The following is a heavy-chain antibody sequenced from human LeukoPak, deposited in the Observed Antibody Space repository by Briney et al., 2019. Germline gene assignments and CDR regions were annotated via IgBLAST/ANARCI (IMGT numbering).Heavy chain of an antibody. J-gene: IGHJ4*02. V-gene: IGHV4-61*02. CDR2: IYTSGST. CDR1: GGSISSGSYY. D-gene: IGHD6-19*01. CDR3: AREFVAGPYYFDY. Sequence: SETLSLTCTVSGGSISSGSYYWSWIRQPAGKGLEWIGRIYTSGSTNYNPSLKSRVTISVDTSKNQFSLKLSSVTAADTAVYYCAREFVAGPYYFDYRGQGTLVTVSS.